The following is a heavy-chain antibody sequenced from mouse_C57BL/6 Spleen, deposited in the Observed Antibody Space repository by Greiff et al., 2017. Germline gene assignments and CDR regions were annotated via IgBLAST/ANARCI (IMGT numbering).Heavy chain of an antibody. CDR3: ARHPPQYFDV. CDR1: GFTFSSYG. Sequence: EVQLVESGGDLVKPGGSLKLSCAASGFTFSSYGMSWVSQTPDKRLLWVATISSGGSYTYFPDSVKGRFTISRDNAKNTLYLQMSSLKSYDTAMYYCARHPPQYFDVWGTGTTVTVSS. J-gene: IGHJ1*03. V-gene: IGHV5-6*01. CDR2: ISSGGSYT.